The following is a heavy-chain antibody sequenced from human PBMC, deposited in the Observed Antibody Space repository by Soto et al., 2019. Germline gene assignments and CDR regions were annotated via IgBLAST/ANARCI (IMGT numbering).Heavy chain of an antibody. D-gene: IGHD5-12*01. V-gene: IGHV4-59*08. CDR2: IYYSGST. CDR1: GGSISSYY. J-gene: IGHJ5*02. Sequence: PLETLSLTCTVSGGSISSYYWSWIRQPPGKGLEWIGYIYYSGSTNYNPSLKSRVTISVDTSKNQFSLKLSSVTAADTAVYYCARLKGRYSGYDSGWFDPWGQGTLVTVSS. CDR3: ARLKGRYSGYDSGWFDP.